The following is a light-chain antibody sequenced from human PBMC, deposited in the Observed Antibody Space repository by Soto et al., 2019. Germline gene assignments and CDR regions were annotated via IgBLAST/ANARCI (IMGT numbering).Light chain of an antibody. J-gene: IGLJ2*01. CDR3: AAWDDSLNGVV. V-gene: IGLV1-44*01. Sequence: QSVLTQPPSASGTPGQRVTSSCSGSSSNIGSNTVNWYQQLPGTAPKLLIYGNNQRPSGVPDRFSGSKSGTSASLAISGLQSEHEADYYCAAWDDSLNGVVFGGGTKLTVL. CDR1: SSNIGSNT. CDR2: GNN.